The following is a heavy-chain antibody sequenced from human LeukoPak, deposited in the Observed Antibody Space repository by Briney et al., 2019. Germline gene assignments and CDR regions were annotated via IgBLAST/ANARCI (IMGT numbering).Heavy chain of an antibody. J-gene: IGHJ4*02. V-gene: IGHV3-23*01. Sequence: PGGSLRLSCAASGFTFXXXXXXWVRQAPGXXXXXXXXXXADSVTTYYAHSVXXXFTIARDNSKNTLYLQMNSLRAEDTAVYYCAKKFGSSAWYVGFDSWGQGTLVTVSS. CDR2: XXADSVTT. D-gene: IGHD6-19*01. CDR1: GFTFXXXX. CDR3: AKKFGSSAWYVGFDS.